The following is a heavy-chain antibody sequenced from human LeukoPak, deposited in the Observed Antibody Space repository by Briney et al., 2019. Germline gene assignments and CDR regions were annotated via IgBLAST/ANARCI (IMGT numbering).Heavy chain of an antibody. CDR1: GYTFTGYY. CDR2: INPNSGGT. CDR3: ARDLTGVDYYDSSGYVYYYYMDV. V-gene: IGHV1-2*02. Sequence: ASVKVSCKASGYTFTGYYMHWVRQAPGQGLEWMGWINPNSGGTNYAQKFQGRVTMTRDTSISTAYVELSRLRSDDTAVYYCARDLTGVDYYDSSGYVYYYYMDVWGKGTTVTVSS. J-gene: IGHJ6*03. D-gene: IGHD3-22*01.